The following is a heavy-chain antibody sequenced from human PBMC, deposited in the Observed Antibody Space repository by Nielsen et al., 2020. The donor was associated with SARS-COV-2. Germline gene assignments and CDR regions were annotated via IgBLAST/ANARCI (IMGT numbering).Heavy chain of an antibody. CDR2: IYYSGST. J-gene: IGHJ4*02. Sequence: LRLSCTVSGGSISSGGHYWSWIRQHPGKGLEWIGYIYYSGSTYYNPSLKSRVTISVDTSKNQFSLKLSSVTAADTAVYYCARATVVRGVIIDWGQGTLVTVSS. V-gene: IGHV4-31*03. D-gene: IGHD3-10*01. CDR3: ARATVVRGVIID. CDR1: GGSISSGGHY.